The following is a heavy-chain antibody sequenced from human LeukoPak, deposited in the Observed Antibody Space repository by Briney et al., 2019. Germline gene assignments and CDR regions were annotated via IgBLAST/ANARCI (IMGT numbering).Heavy chain of an antibody. V-gene: IGHV4-39*07. D-gene: IGHD3-3*01. J-gene: IGHJ4*02. Sequence: SETLSLTCTVSGGSISSSSYYWGWIRQPPGKGLEWIGSIYYSGSTYYNPSLKSRVTISVDTSKNQFSLKLSSVTAADTAVYYCARGQAPYYDFWSAWGQGTLVTVSS. CDR1: GGSISSSSYY. CDR2: IYYSGST. CDR3: ARGQAPYYDFWSA.